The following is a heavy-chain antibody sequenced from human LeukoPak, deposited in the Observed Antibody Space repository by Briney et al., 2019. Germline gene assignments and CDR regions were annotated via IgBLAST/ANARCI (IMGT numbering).Heavy chain of an antibody. D-gene: IGHD6-6*01. CDR1: GGTFNSYA. Sequence: SVKVSCKASGGTFNSYAISWVRQAPGQGVEWMGGVIPIFGTANYAQKFQGRVTITTDESTSTAYMELSSLRSEDTAVYYCARAKSEYRSSTQLGYWGQGTLVTVSS. CDR3: ARAKSEYRSSTQLGY. CDR2: VIPIFGTA. J-gene: IGHJ4*02. V-gene: IGHV1-69*05.